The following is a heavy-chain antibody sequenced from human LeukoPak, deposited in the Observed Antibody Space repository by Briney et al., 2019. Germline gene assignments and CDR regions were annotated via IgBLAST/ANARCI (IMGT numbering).Heavy chain of an antibody. V-gene: IGHV1-2*06. D-gene: IGHD5-18*01. Sequence: ASVKVSCKASGYTFTGYYVHWVRQAPGQGLEWMGRISPNSGDTNYAQKFQGRVTMTRDTSSSTAYMELSRLRSDDTAVYYCARSGVDIYGLQASGDFDYWGQGILVTVSS. CDR2: ISPNSGDT. J-gene: IGHJ4*02. CDR1: GYTFTGYY. CDR3: ARSGVDIYGLQASGDFDY.